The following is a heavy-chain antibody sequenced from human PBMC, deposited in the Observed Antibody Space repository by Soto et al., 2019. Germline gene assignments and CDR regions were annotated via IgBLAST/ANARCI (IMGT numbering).Heavy chain of an antibody. J-gene: IGHJ4*02. CDR1: GFTFSSYA. Sequence: GGSLRLSCAASGFTFSSYAMHWVRQAPGKGLEWVAVISYDGSNKYYADSVKGRFTISRDNSKNTLYLQMNSLRAEDTAVYYCARVSYYYDSSGYRPFDYWGQGTLVTVSS. CDR2: ISYDGSNK. V-gene: IGHV3-30-3*01. D-gene: IGHD3-22*01. CDR3: ARVSYYYDSSGYRPFDY.